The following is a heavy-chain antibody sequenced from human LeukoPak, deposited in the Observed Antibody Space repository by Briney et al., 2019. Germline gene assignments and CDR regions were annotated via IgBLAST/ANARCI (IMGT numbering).Heavy chain of an antibody. V-gene: IGHV1-69*05. D-gene: IGHD3-10*01. Sequence: SVKVSCKASGGTFSSYAISWVRQAPGQGLEWMGGIIPIFSTANYAQKFQGRVTITTDESTSTAYMELSSLRSEDTAVYYCASQWFGELKVNWFDPWGQGTLVTVSS. CDR1: GGTFSSYA. J-gene: IGHJ5*02. CDR2: IIPIFSTA. CDR3: ASQWFGELKVNWFDP.